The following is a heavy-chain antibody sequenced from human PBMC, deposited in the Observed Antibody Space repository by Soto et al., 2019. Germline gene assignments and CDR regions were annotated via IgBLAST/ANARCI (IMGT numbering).Heavy chain of an antibody. CDR3: ARGTMLRGPGYYYAMDV. CDR1: GNSSSRNGDF. V-gene: IGHV4-31*03. CDR2: IYYDGRS. J-gene: IGHJ6*02. Sequence: SETLSPTCSVSGNSSSRNGDFWTWVRQHTGTGLEWIGYIYYDGRSYYTPSLKSRVIISVDTSKSQFSLNLTAVTAADTAVYYCARGTMLRGPGYYYAMDVWGQGTTVTVSS. D-gene: IGHD3-10*01.